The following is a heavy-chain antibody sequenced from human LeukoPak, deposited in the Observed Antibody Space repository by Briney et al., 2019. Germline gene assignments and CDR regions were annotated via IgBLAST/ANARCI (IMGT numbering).Heavy chain of an antibody. CDR2: TYFTGDT. J-gene: IGHJ4*02. CDR1: GGSISSTSYN. Sequence: SETLSLTCTVSGGSISSTSYNWGWIRQSPGKGLEWIGSTYFTGDTNKNPSLKSRLTISLDTPKDQFSLRLTSVTSADTAVYYCARRLAILGVVRGGYFDYWSQGILVTVSS. V-gene: IGHV4-39*01. D-gene: IGHD3-3*01. CDR3: ARRLAILGVVRGGYFDY.